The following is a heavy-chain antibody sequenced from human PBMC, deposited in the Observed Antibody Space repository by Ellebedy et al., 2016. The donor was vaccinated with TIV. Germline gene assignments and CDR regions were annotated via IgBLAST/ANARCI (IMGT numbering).Heavy chain of an antibody. Sequence: SETLSLPXTVSGGSVSRYSWSWTRQPAGKGLEWIGRIFTSGSFNYNPSLMSRVTMSVVTSKNQISLRLNSVTTADTAVYYCARVHCSITTCDYYHKDVWGKGTTVTVSS. D-gene: IGHD1-1*01. CDR1: GGSVSRYS. CDR3: ARVHCSITTCDYYHKDV. CDR2: IFTSGSF. V-gene: IGHV4-4*07. J-gene: IGHJ6*03.